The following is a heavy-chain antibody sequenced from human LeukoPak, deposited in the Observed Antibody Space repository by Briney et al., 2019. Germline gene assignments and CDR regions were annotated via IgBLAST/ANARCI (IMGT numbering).Heavy chain of an antibody. J-gene: IGHJ4*02. CDR2: ISGSGGST. D-gene: IGHD3-10*01. V-gene: IGHV3-23*01. Sequence: GGSLRLSCAASGFTFSSYGMSWVRQAPGKGLEWVSAISGSGGSTYYADSVKGRFTISRDNSKNTLYLQMNSLRAEDTAVYYCAKTMVRGVITKPDYWGQGTLVTVSS. CDR3: AKTMVRGVITKPDY. CDR1: GFTFSSYG.